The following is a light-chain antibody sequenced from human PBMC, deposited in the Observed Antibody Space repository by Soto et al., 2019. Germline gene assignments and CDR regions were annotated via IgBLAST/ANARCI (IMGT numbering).Light chain of an antibody. CDR3: GSYTGSIYV. V-gene: IGLV2-14*01. J-gene: IGLJ1*01. CDR2: EVS. Sequence: QSALTQPASVSGSPGQSITISCTGTSSYVGGYKFVSWYQQHPGKAPKLMIYEVSNRPSGVSSRFSGSKSGNTASLTISGLHAEDEADYYCGSYTGSIYVFGPGTKVTVL. CDR1: SSYVGGYKF.